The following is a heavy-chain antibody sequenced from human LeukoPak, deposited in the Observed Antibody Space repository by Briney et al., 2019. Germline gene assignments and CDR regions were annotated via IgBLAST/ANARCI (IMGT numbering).Heavy chain of an antibody. J-gene: IGHJ3*01. CDR1: GFTFRSYA. D-gene: IGHD3-3*01. V-gene: IGHV3-23*01. CDR3: AQGDSYYDFLLSV. CDR2: ISGSGAKT. Sequence: QPGGSLRLSCEASGFTFRSYAMTWVRQAPGKGLERVSAISGSGAKTYYADSVKGRFTISRDNSRNTLYLQMNSLGAEDTAVYYCAQGDSYYDFLLSVWGQGTMVTVSS.